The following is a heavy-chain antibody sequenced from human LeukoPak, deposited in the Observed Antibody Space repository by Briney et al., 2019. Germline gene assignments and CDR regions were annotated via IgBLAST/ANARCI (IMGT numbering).Heavy chain of an antibody. Sequence: SETLSLTCAVYGGSFSGNYWSWIRQPPGKGLEWIGEINHSGSTNYNPSLKSRVTISVDTSKNQFSLKLSSVTAADTAVYYCARTMVRFLPYYQYGMDVWGQGTTVTASS. J-gene: IGHJ6*02. CDR3: ARTMVRFLPYYQYGMDV. CDR2: INHSGST. V-gene: IGHV4-34*01. CDR1: GGSFSGNY. D-gene: IGHD3-10*01.